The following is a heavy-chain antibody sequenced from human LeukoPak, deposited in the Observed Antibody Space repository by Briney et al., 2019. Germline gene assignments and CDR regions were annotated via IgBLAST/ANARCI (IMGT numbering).Heavy chain of an antibody. V-gene: IGHV5-10-1*01. CDR2: IDPSDSYT. J-gene: IGHJ4*02. CDR1: GYSFTSYW. CDR3: ARRLTTVTPGAFDY. Sequence: GESLKISCKGSGYSFTSYWIGWVRQMPGKGLEWMGRIDPSDSYTNYSPSFQGHVAISADKSISTAYLQWSSLKASDTAMYYCARRLTTVTPGAFDYWGQGTLVTVSS. D-gene: IGHD4-17*01.